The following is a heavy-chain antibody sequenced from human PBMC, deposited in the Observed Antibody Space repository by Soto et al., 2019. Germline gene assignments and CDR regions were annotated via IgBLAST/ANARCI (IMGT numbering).Heavy chain of an antibody. CDR2: IYNSGSTNYNP. J-gene: IGHJ5*02. Sequence: SETLSLTCTVSGGSISSYYWSWIRQPPGKGLEWIGYIYNSGSTNYNPNYNPTLKSRVTISVDTSKNQFSLKLSSVTAADTAVYYCARGSLGNWFDPWGQGTLVTVSS. CDR1: GGSISSYY. V-gene: IGHV4-59*01. CDR3: ARGSLGNWFDP.